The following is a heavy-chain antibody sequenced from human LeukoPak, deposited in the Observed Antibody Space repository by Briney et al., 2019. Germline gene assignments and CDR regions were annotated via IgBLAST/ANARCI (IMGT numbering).Heavy chain of an antibody. CDR1: GFTFCSYE. CDR3: ARDRTVTCRSYYYYYYGMHV. CDR2: ISSSGSNI. Sequence: GVTVRLSCSASGFTFCSYEMKWLRQAPGKGLEGVLYISSSGSNIHYSGCVKGRFTVSRDNAKNSLYLQMNSLIAEDTAVYYCARDRTVTCRSYYYYYYGMHVWGQETTVTVSS. D-gene: IGHD4-17*01. V-gene: IGHV3-48*03. J-gene: IGHJ6*02.